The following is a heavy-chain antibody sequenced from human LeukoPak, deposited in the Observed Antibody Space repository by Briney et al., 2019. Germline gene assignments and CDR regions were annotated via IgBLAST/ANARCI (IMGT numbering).Heavy chain of an antibody. CDR1: GGSISGYY. CDR2: IYYSGST. V-gene: IGHV4-59*01. CDR3: ARGWGYCSGGSCSPWYFAY. J-gene: IGHJ4*02. Sequence: SETLSLTCTVSGGSISGYYWSWIRQPPGKGLEWTGYIYYSGSTNYNPSLKSRVTISVDTSKNQFSLKLSSVTAADTAVYYCARGWGYCSGGSCSPWYFAYWGQGTLVTVSS. D-gene: IGHD2-15*01.